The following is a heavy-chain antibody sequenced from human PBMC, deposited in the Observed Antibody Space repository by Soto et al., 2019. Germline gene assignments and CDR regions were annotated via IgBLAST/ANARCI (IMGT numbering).Heavy chain of an antibody. CDR2: IYYSGST. J-gene: IGHJ4*02. CDR1: GGSISSGGYY. Sequence: SETLSLTCTVSGGSISSGGYYWSWIRQHPGKGLEWIGYIYYSGSTYYNPSLKSRVTISVDTSKNQFSLKLSSVTAADTAVYYCARVWDTAMVYFDYWGQGTLVTVSS. V-gene: IGHV4-31*03. CDR3: ARVWDTAMVYFDY. D-gene: IGHD5-18*01.